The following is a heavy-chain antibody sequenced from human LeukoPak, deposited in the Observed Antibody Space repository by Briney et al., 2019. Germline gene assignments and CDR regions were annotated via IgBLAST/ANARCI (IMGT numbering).Heavy chain of an antibody. D-gene: IGHD5-18*01. V-gene: IGHV1-69*04. J-gene: IGHJ4*02. CDR1: GGTFSSYT. CDR3: ARDLYPRIQLWLYY. Sequence: SVKVSCRASGGTFSSYTISWVRQAPGQGLEWMGRIIPILGIANYAQKFQGRVTITADKSTSTAYMELSSLRSEDTAVYYCARDLYPRIQLWLYYWGQGTLVTVSS. CDR2: IIPILGIA.